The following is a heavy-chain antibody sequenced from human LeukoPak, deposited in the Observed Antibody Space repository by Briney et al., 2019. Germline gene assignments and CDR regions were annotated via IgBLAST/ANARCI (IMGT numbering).Heavy chain of an antibody. CDR2: ISSSSSYI. CDR3: ARDIVVGPEYHYGMDV. J-gene: IGHJ6*02. CDR1: GFTFSSYS. V-gene: IGHV3-21*01. Sequence: PGGSLRLSCAASGFTFSSYSMNWVRQAPGKGLEWVSSISSSSSYIYYADSVKGRFTISRDNAKNSLYLQMNSLRAEDTAVYYGARDIVVGPEYHYGMDVWGQGTTVTVSS. D-gene: IGHD2-15*01.